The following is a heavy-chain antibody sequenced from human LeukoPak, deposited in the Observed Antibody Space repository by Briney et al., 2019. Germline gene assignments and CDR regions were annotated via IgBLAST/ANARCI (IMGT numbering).Heavy chain of an antibody. J-gene: IGHJ4*02. Sequence: GGSLRLSCATSGFXFSDYYISWIRQAPGKGLEWVSYISSSGTYINSADSVKGRFTISRDNSKNTLYLQMNSLRAEDTAVYYCARGNYASGSYHYFDYWGQGTLVTVSS. V-gene: IGHV3-11*06. CDR3: ARGNYASGSYHYFDY. D-gene: IGHD1-26*01. CDR1: GFXFSDYY. CDR2: ISSSGTYI.